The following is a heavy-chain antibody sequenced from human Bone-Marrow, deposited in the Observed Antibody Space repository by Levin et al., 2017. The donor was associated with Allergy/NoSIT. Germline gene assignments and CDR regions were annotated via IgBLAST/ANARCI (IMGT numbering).Heavy chain of an antibody. J-gene: IGHJ2*01. Sequence: PSPTLSLPCAVYGGSFSHYYWNWIRQTPGKGLEWIGDINHSGSTHFNPSLKSRLTIFVDTSKHQFSLKLSSVTAADTDVYYCARGLSEEGYFDLWGRGTLVTVSS. CDR3: ARGLSEEGYFDL. CDR2: INHSGST. CDR1: GGSFSHYY. V-gene: IGHV4-34*01. D-gene: IGHD3-16*02.